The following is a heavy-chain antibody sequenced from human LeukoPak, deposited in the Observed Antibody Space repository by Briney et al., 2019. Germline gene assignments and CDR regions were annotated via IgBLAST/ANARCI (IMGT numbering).Heavy chain of an antibody. CDR3: ARHKIVLSGYPYFDY. Sequence: SETLSLTCTVSGGSISSSSYYWGWIRQPPGKGLEWIGSIYYSGSTYYNPSLKSRVTISVDTSKNQFSLKLSSVTAADTAVNYCARHKIVLSGYPYFDYWGQGTLVTVSS. D-gene: IGHD3-22*01. V-gene: IGHV4-39*01. CDR2: IYYSGST. J-gene: IGHJ4*02. CDR1: GGSISSSSYY.